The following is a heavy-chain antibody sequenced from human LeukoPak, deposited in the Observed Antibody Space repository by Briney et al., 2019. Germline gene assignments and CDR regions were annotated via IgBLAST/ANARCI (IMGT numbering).Heavy chain of an antibody. V-gene: IGHV4-34*01. D-gene: IGHD3-16*02. Sequence: SETLSLTCAVYGGSFSGYYWSWIRQPPGKGLEWIGEINHSGSTNYNPSLKSRVTISVDTSKNQFSLKVSSVTAADTAVYYCAREGGSYRPLDYSGQGTLVTVSS. CDR3: AREGGSYRPLDY. CDR1: GGSFSGYY. CDR2: INHSGST. J-gene: IGHJ4*02.